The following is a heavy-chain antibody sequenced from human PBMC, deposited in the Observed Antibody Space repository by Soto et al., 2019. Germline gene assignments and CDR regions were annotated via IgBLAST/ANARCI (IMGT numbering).Heavy chain of an antibody. CDR2: ISSSASYM. CDR3: ARECVDTVTSINIRFDY. CDR1: GFTFSRCD. J-gene: IGHJ4*02. V-gene: IGHV3-21*01. Sequence: PGGSLRLSCATSGFTFSRCDINWVRQAPWKGLEWLSFISSSASYMYYADSVKGRLNISRDNSKKSLYLKMSSLRADDTAVYYCARECVDTVTSINIRFDYCGRRALVTVCS. D-gene: IGHD5-12*01.